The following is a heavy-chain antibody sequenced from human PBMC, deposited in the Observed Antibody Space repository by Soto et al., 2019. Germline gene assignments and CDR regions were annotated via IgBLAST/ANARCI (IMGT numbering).Heavy chain of an antibody. CDR1: GYTFTGYY. CDR3: ARSALVLGIYVPTADWFDP. V-gene: IGHV1-2*02. CDR2: INPNSGGT. J-gene: IGHJ5*02. D-gene: IGHD2-8*01. Sequence: QVQLVQSGAEVKKPGASVKVSCKASGYTFTGYYMHWVRQAPGQGLEWMGWINPNSGGTNYAQKFQGRVTMTWDTFVSTAFMELSRLRSDDTAVYYCARSALVLGIYVPTADWFDPWGQGTLVTVSS.